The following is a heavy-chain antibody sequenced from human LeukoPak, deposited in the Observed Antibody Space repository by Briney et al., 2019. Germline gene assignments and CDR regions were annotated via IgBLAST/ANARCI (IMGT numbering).Heavy chain of an antibody. D-gene: IGHD5-18*01. J-gene: IGHJ4*02. CDR1: GFTFSSYA. CDR3: ASGYSYGIH. Sequence: GGSLRLSCAASGFTFSSYAMHWVRQAPGKGLEWVAVISYDGSNKYYADSVKGRFTISRDNSKNTLYLQMNSLRAEDTAVYYCASGYSYGIHWGQGTLVTVSS. V-gene: IGHV3-30*04. CDR2: ISYDGSNK.